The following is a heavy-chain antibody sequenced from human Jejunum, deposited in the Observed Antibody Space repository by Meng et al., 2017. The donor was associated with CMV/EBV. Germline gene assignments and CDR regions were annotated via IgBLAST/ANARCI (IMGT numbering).Heavy chain of an antibody. J-gene: IGHJ1*01. CDR2: IHYRGDI. CDR3: AKTARIPTA. Sequence: SLPCIASGDSSASSYWTWFRQSPVKGLESIGYIHYRGDINYNPSLRSRATMSMDMSKNQFSLRLTSVTAADTAVYYCAKTARIPTAWGQGTLVTVSS. V-gene: IGHV4-59*01. CDR1: GDSSASSY. D-gene: IGHD2-21*01.